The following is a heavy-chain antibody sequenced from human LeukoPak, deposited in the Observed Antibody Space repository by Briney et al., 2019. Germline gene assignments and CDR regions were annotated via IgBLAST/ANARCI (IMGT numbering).Heavy chain of an antibody. J-gene: IGHJ5*02. Sequence: SETLSLTCAVSGGSISSGGYSWRWIRQPPGKGLEWIGYIFQSGSTYYNPSLKSRVTISVDRSKNQFSLKLSSVTAADTAVYYCARVGSDWNDVRYNWFDPWGQGTLVTVSS. V-gene: IGHV4-30-2*01. D-gene: IGHD1-1*01. CDR3: ARVGSDWNDVRYNWFDP. CDR1: GGSISSGGYS. CDR2: IFQSGST.